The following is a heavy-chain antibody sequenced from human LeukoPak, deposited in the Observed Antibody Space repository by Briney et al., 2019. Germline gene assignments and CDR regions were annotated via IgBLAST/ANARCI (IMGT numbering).Heavy chain of an antibody. J-gene: IGHJ4*02. Sequence: GGPLRLSSAASGFTFSSYAMSWVRQAPGKGLEWVSAISGSGGSTYYADSVKGRFTISRDNSKNTLYLQMNSLRAEDTAVYYCAKIRRYCSSTSCYAFDYWGQGTLVTVSS. CDR1: GFTFSSYA. CDR2: ISGSGGST. D-gene: IGHD2-2*01. CDR3: AKIRRYCSSTSCYAFDY. V-gene: IGHV3-23*01.